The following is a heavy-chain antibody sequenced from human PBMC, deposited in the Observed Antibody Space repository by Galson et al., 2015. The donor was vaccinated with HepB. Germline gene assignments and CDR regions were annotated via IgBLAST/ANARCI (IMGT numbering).Heavy chain of an antibody. D-gene: IGHD5-18*01. V-gene: IGHV5-51*01. Sequence: QSGAEVKKPGESLKISCKGSGYSFTSYWIGWVRQMPGKGLEWMGIIYPGDSDTGYSPSFQGQVTISADKSISTAYLQWSSLKASDTAMYYCAGVGSSQGTAMDAFDIWGQGTMVTVSS. J-gene: IGHJ3*02. CDR1: GYSFTSYW. CDR3: AGVGSSQGTAMDAFDI. CDR2: IYPGDSDT.